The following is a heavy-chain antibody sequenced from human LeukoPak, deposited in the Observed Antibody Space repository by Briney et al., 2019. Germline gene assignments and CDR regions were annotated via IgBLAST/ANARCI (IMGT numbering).Heavy chain of an antibody. CDR2: VKSKTDGGTT. V-gene: IGHV3-15*01. D-gene: IGHD6-13*01. CDR3: TTDQVGSSWPYYFDY. CDR1: GFTFSNAW. Sequence: GGSLRLSCAASGFTFSNAWMSSVRQAPGKGLEWVGRVKSKTDGGTTDYAAPVKGRFTISRDDSKNTLYLQMNSLKTEETVVYYCTTDQVGSSWPYYFDYWGQGTLVTVSS. J-gene: IGHJ4*02.